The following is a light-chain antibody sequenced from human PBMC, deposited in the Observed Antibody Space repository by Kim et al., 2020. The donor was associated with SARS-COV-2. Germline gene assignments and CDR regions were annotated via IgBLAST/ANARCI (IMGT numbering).Light chain of an antibody. Sequence: SSELTQDPAVSVALGQTVSITCQGDSLRHYYVSWYQRRPGQAPVLVMFAKNNRPSGIPDRLSGSTSGNTASLTITGAQAEDEADYYCQARDSSGEVVFGGGTKLTVL. CDR3: QARDSSGEVV. CDR2: AKN. CDR1: SLRHYY. J-gene: IGLJ2*01. V-gene: IGLV3-19*01.